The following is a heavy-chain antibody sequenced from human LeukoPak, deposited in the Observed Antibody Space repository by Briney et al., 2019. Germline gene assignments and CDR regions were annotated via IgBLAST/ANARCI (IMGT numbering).Heavy chain of an antibody. CDR3: AANPVYGDYDFDY. CDR2: IVVGSGNT. Sequence: ASVKASCKASGFTFTSSAMQWVRQARGQRLEWIGWIVVGSGNTNYAQKFQERVTITRDMSTSTAYMELSSLRSEDTAVYYCAANPVYGDYDFDYWGQGTLVTVSS. V-gene: IGHV1-58*02. CDR1: GFTFTSSA. J-gene: IGHJ4*02. D-gene: IGHD4-17*01.